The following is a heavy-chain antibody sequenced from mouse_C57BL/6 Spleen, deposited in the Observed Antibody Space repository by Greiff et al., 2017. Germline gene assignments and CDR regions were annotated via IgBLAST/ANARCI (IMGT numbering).Heavy chain of an antibody. CDR1: GFSLTSYG. J-gene: IGHJ1*03. CDR3: ARYYGSSYGYFDV. V-gene: IGHV2-2*01. D-gene: IGHD1-1*01. Sequence: VKLVESGPGLVQPSQSLSITCTVSGFSLTSYGVHWVRQSPGKGLEWLGVIWSGGSTDYNAAFISRLSISKDNSKSQVFFKMNSLQADDTAIYYCARYYGSSYGYFDVWGTGTTVTVSS. CDR2: IWSGGST.